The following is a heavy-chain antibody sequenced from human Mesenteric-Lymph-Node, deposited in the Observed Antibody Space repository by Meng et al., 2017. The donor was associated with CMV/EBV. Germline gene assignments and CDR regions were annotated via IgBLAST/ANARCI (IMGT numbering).Heavy chain of an antibody. Sequence: GGSLRLSCEAPGFAFSSYEMNWVRQAPGKGLEWVSYISSNSGTIYYADYVKGRFTISRDNAKNSLYLQMNSLRAEDTALYFCARDPRYCSGGDCYLGGMDVWGQGTTVTVSS. V-gene: IGHV3-48*03. J-gene: IGHJ6*02. CDR3: ARDPRYCSGGDCYLGGMDV. D-gene: IGHD2-15*01. CDR2: ISSNSGTI. CDR1: GFAFSSYE.